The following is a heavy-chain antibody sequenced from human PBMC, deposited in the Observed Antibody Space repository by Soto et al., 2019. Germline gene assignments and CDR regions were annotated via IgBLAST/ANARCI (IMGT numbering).Heavy chain of an antibody. CDR1: GGSISSYY. CDR2: MFYSGST. V-gene: IGHV4-59*01. Sequence: SETLSLTCTVSGGSISSYYWSWIRQPPGKGLEWIGYMFYSGSTNYNPSLKSRVTMSVDTSKNQFSLKLSSVSAADTAVYYCARAVNHYGSGSFYWWFDPWGQGTLVTVSS. D-gene: IGHD3-10*01. J-gene: IGHJ5*02. CDR3: ARAVNHYGSGSFYWWFDP.